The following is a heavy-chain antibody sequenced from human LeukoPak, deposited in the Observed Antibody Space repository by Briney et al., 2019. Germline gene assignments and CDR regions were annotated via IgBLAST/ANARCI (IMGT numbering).Heavy chain of an antibody. Sequence: SETLSLTCTVSGGSINSATYYWSWIRQPPGKGLEWIGYIYYSGSTNYNPSLKSRVTISVDTSKNQFSLKLSSVTAADTAVYYCARSKDILTGYCFDYWGQGTLVTVSS. CDR2: IYYSGST. J-gene: IGHJ4*02. V-gene: IGHV4-61*01. D-gene: IGHD3-9*01. CDR1: GGSINSATYY. CDR3: ARSKDILTGYCFDY.